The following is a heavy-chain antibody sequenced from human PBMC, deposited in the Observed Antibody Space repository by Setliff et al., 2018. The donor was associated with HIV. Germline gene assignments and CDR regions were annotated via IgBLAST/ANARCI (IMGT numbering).Heavy chain of an antibody. J-gene: IGHJ3*01. CDR1: GHMFIAYG. CDR3: ARDDGGYNYAEVFDV. D-gene: IGHD3-16*01. V-gene: IGHV1-18*01. Sequence: VASVKVSCKTSGHMFIAYGMSWVRRAPGQGLEWMGWIGPYNGRTEYAQEFQGRVSLTIDTSASTAYMELRSLRSDDTAVYYCARDDGGYNYAEVFDVWGQGTMVTVSS. CDR2: IGPYNGRT.